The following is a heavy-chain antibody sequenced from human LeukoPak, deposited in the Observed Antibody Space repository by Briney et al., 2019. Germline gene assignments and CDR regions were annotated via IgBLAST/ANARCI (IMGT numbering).Heavy chain of an antibody. D-gene: IGHD3-22*01. V-gene: IGHV3-30*02. CDR1: GFTVNNKY. CDR2: IHSDGSNK. J-gene: IGHJ6*03. CDR3: AKGSKVVLITRDHYMDV. Sequence: GGSLRLSCAASGFTVNNKYMTWVRQAPGKGLEWVAFIHSDGSNKHYADSVKGRFTISRENSKNTLYLQMNSLRAEDTAVYHCAKGSKVVLITRDHYMDVWDKGTTVTISS.